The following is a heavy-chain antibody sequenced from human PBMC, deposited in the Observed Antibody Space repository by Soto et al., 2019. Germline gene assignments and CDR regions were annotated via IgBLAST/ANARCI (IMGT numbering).Heavy chain of an antibody. D-gene: IGHD2-15*01. J-gene: IGHJ6*03. CDR1: GYTFTSYG. Sequence: QVQLVQSGAEVKKPGASVKVSCKASGYTFTSYGISWVRQAPGQGLEWMGWISAYNGNTNYAQKLQGRVTMTTDTSTSEAYMEVRSVRSDDTAVYYCARDFDIVVVVAATNAYYYMDVWGKGTTVTVSS. CDR2: ISAYNGNT. CDR3: ARDFDIVVVVAATNAYYYMDV. V-gene: IGHV1-18*01.